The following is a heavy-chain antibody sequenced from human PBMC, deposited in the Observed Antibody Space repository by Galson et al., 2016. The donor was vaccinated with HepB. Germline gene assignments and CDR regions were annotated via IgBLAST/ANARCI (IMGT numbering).Heavy chain of an antibody. J-gene: IGHJ1*01. Sequence: SVKVSCKASGGTFSTYIISWVRQAPGQGLEWMGGIIPIFGTTDYAQNFQGRARITADESTTTVYMELSSLRSEDTAVYYCARDNTYYYDNRRAYFQDWARAPWSPSPQ. CDR3: ARDNTYYYDNRRAYFQD. D-gene: IGHD3-22*01. V-gene: IGHV1-69*13. CDR1: GGTFSTYI. CDR2: IIPIFGTT.